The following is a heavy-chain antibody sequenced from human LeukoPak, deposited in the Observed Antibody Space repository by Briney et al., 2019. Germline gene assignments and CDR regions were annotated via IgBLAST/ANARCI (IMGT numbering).Heavy chain of an antibody. CDR3: ANFGIRGAARPLYDY. Sequence: GGSLRLSCAASGLTFSKYSMSWVRQASGKGLEWVSAISGSGGSTYYADSVKGRFTISRDNSKNTLYLQMNSLRAEDTAVYYCANFGIRGAARPLYDYWAQEPLVPVSS. D-gene: IGHD6-6*01. CDR1: GLTFSKYS. J-gene: IGHJ4*02. V-gene: IGHV3-23*01. CDR2: ISGSGGST.